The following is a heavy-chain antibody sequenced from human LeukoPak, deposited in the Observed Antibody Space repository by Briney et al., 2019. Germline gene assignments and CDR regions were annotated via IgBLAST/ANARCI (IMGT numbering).Heavy chain of an antibody. D-gene: IGHD1-26*01. CDR2: IYHSGRT. Sequence: SETLSLTCTVSGYSISSGYYWGWIRQPPGKGLEWIGSIYHSGRTFYNPSLKSRVTISVDTSKNQFSLKVNSVTAGDTALYYCARMTGTYRSPSDYWGQGTLVTVSS. CDR3: ARMTGTYRSPSDY. CDR1: GYSISSGYY. V-gene: IGHV4-38-2*02. J-gene: IGHJ4*02.